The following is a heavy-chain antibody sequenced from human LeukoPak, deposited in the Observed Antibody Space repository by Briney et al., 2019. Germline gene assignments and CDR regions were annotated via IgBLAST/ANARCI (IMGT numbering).Heavy chain of an antibody. CDR2: ILYIGST. J-gene: IGHJ6*03. Sequence: TSETLSLTCTVSGSSISSYFWSWIRQPPGEGLEWIGYILYIGSTNYNPSLKSRVTISIDTSKNQFSLKLSSVTAADTAVYYCAPTHPPGFGDVGTYYYDYMDVWGTGTTVTVSS. CDR1: GSSISSYF. V-gene: IGHV4-59*01. CDR3: APTHPPGFGDVGTYYYDYMDV. D-gene: IGHD3-3*01.